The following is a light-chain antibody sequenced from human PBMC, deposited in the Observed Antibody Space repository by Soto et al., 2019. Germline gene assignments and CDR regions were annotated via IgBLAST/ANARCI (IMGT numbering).Light chain of an antibody. J-gene: IGLJ3*02. CDR3: SSYTTTSTLV. CDR1: SSDVGGFNY. Sequence: QSALTQPASVSGSPGQSITISCTGTSSDVGGFNYVSWYQQYPGKAPKVIIYEVTHRPSGVSNRFSGSKSRNTASLTISGLQAEDEADYYCSSYTTTSTLVFGGGTKLTVL. CDR2: EVT. V-gene: IGLV2-14*01.